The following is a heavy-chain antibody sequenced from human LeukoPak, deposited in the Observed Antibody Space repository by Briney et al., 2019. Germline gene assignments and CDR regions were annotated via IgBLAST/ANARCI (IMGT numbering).Heavy chain of an antibody. CDR2: IKPDGSEK. CDR1: GFTFRNDW. J-gene: IGHJ4*02. V-gene: IGHV3-7*01. Sequence: PGGSLRLSCAASGFTFRNDWMTWVRQAPGKGLEWVANIKPDGSEKLYVDSVKDRFTISRDNAKNSLYLQMNSVRAEDTAVYYCARARPYSDILTGYYQRGPFDYWGQGTLVTVSS. D-gene: IGHD3-9*01. CDR3: ARARPYSDILTGYYQRGPFDY.